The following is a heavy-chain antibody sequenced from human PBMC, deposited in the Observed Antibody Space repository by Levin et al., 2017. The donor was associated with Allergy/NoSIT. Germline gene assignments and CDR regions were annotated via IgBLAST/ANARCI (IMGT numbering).Heavy chain of an antibody. D-gene: IGHD5-12*01. CDR3: ARDTGGIYGAYGDY. J-gene: IGHJ4*02. CDR1: GYTFTNYG. CDR2: VNSYNGNT. Sequence: ASVKVSCKASGYTFTNYGVTWVRRAPGQGLEWMGWVNSYNGNTNYEPKFQGRVTMTADTSTNTAYMELRSLTSDDTAVYYCARDTGGIYGAYGDYWGQGTLITVSS. V-gene: IGHV1-18*01.